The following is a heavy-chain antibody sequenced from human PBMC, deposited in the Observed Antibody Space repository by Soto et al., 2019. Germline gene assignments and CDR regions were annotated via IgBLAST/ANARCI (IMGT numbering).Heavy chain of an antibody. J-gene: IGHJ6*02. CDR1: GGSMISYY. CDR2: IYYSGST. V-gene: IGHV4-59*08. Sequence: PSETLSLTCTVSGGSMISYYWSWIRQPPGRGLEWIGYIYYSGSTNYNPSLNSRVTISVDTSKNQFSLKLSSVTAADTAVYYCARLIYGSGSSAPDYYYYYGMDVWGQGTTVTVSS. CDR3: ARLIYGSGSSAPDYYYYYGMDV. D-gene: IGHD3-10*01.